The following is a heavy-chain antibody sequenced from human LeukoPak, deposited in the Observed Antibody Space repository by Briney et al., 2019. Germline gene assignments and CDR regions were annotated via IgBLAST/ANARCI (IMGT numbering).Heavy chain of an antibody. J-gene: IGHJ6*04. CDR3: ARDHTIFGVVSPPQPTYNGDV. D-gene: IGHD3-3*01. CDR2: IRGGAGNT. Sequence: GGSLRLSSAASGFTFTNYAMSWVRQAPGKGLEWVSSIRGGAGNTNYADSVKGRFTISRDNSKNMLYLQMNSLRAEDTAVYYCARDHTIFGVVSPPQPTYNGDVWGKGTTVTVSS. CDR1: GFTFTNYA. V-gene: IGHV3-23*01.